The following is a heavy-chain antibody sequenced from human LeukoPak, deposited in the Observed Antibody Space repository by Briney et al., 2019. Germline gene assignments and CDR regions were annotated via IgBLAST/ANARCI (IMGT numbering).Heavy chain of an antibody. CDR3: GRGTTGPTDY. CDR2: ISVNNVNT. D-gene: IGHD1-1*01. Sequence: ASVKVSCKASGYTFSTYYMHWVRQAPGQGLEWMGWISVNNVNTNYAQKFQGRVTMTTDTSMDTAYMELRSLRSDDTAVYYCGRGTTGPTDYWGQGTLVTVSS. V-gene: IGHV1-18*01. CDR1: GYTFSTYY. J-gene: IGHJ4*02.